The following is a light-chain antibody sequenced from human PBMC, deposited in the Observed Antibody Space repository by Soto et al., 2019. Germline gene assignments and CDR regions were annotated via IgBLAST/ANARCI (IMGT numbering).Light chain of an antibody. CDR2: DAS. CDR3: QQRSNWPRT. V-gene: IGKV3-11*01. Sequence: EIVLTQSPATLSLSPGERATLSCRASQSVSSYLAWYQQKPGQAPRLLTYDASNGATGIPARFSGSGSGTYCTLTISSREPEDFAVYYCQQRSNWPRTFXQGTKVGIK. CDR1: QSVSSY. J-gene: IGKJ1*01.